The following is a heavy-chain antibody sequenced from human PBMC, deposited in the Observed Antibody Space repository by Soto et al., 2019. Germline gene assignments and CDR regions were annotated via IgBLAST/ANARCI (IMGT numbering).Heavy chain of an antibody. D-gene: IGHD2-21*01. CDR3: VRGLWTNGLDV. CDR2: ISTYNGNT. CDR1: GYKFTTYG. Sequence: QVQLLQSGAEVKKPGASVKVSCKASGYKFTTYGITWVRQALGQGLECLGGISTYNGNTDYAQNLQDRVTMTTETSTSTAYLEVRSLTSDDTAVYFCVRGLWTNGLDVWGQGTTVTVSS. J-gene: IGHJ6*02. V-gene: IGHV1-18*04.